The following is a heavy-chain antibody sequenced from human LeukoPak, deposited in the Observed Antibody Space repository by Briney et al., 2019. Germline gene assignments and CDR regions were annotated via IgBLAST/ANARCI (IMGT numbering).Heavy chain of an antibody. CDR3: ARVRDDYYWFDP. D-gene: IGHD4-11*01. CDR2: IYYSVST. Sequence: PSQTLSLTCTVSGGSISSGGYYWSWIRQHPGEGLEWIGYIYYSVSTYYNPSLKSRVTISVDTSKNQFSLKLSSVTAADTAVYYCARVRDDYYWFDPWGQGTLVTVSS. V-gene: IGHV4-31*03. CDR1: GGSISSGGYY. J-gene: IGHJ5*02.